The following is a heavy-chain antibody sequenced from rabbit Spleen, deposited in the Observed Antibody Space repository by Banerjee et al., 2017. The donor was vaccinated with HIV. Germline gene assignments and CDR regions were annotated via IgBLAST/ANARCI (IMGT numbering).Heavy chain of an antibody. D-gene: IGHD8-1*01. CDR1: GFTLSSYY. CDR2: IDPVFGIT. J-gene: IGHJ4*01. CDR3: ARDGAGGSYFAL. V-gene: IGHV1S7*01. Sequence: HLKESGGGLVQPGGSLKLSCKASGFTLSSYYMNWVRQAPGKGLEWIGYIDPVFGITYYANWVNGRFSISRENAQNTVFLQMTSLTAADTATYFCARDGAGGSYFALWGPCTLVTVS.